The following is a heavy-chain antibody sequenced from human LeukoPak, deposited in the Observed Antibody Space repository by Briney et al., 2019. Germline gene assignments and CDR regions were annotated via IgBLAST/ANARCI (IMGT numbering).Heavy chain of an antibody. CDR1: GYTFTSYA. CDR3: ARGVRYGYYFDY. J-gene: IGHJ4*02. V-gene: IGHV1-3*01. D-gene: IGHD3-10*01. Sequence: GASVKVSCKASGYTFTSYAMHWVRQAPGQRLEWMGWINAGNGNTKYSQKLQGRVTMTTDTSTSTAYMELRSLRSDDTAVYYCARGVRYGYYFDYWGQGTLVTVSS. CDR2: INAGNGNT.